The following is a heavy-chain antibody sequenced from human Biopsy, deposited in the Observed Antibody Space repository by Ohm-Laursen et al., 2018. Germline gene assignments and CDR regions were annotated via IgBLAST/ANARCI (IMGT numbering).Heavy chain of an antibody. Sequence: GTLSLTCCVSGGSIISYYWTWIRQPPGKGLEWIGHVYNGGITNYNPSLQSRVTMSVDTSKNQFSLNLTSVTAADTAVYYCARHPTGFWFDPWGQGTLVIVSS. CDR1: GGSIISYY. CDR3: ARHPTGFWFDP. CDR2: VYNGGIT. J-gene: IGHJ5*02. V-gene: IGHV4-59*04.